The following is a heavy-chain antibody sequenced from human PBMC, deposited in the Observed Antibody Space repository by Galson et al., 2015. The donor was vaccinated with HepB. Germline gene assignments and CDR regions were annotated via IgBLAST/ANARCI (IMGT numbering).Heavy chain of an antibody. D-gene: IGHD3-22*01. CDR2: ISAYNGNT. Sequence: SVKVSCKASGYTFTSYGISWVRQAPGQGLEWMGWISAYNGNTNYAQKLQGRVTMTTDTSTSTAYMELRSLRSDDTAVYYCARILRAGYYYDSPSVSWFDPWGQGTLVTVSS. CDR3: ARILRAGYYYDSPSVSWFDP. CDR1: GYTFTSYG. V-gene: IGHV1-18*01. J-gene: IGHJ5*02.